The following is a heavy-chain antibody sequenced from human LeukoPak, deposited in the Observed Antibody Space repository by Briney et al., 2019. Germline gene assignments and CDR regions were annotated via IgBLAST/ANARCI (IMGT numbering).Heavy chain of an antibody. CDR3: ARLEDRQLAFDY. V-gene: IGHV4-39*01. J-gene: IGHJ4*02. Sequence: SETLSLTCTVSGGSISSSSYYWGWVRQPPGKGLEWIGSIYYSGSTYYNPSLKSRVTISVDTSKNQFSLKLSSATAADTAVYYCARLEDRQLAFDYWGQGTLVTVSS. CDR2: IYYSGST. CDR1: GGSISSSSYY. D-gene: IGHD6-6*01.